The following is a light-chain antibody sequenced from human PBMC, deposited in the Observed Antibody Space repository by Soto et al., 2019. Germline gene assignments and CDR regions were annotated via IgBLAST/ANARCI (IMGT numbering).Light chain of an antibody. CDR2: DVS. CDR3: NSYTTGATWV. J-gene: IGLJ3*02. V-gene: IGLV2-14*01. CDR1: TSDVGRYNY. Sequence: QSALTQPASVSGSPGQSITISCTGTTSDVGRYNYVSWHQQHPGKAPKLLIFDVSNRPSGVSDRFSGSKSGNTASLTISGLQAEDEADYYCNSYTTGATWVFGGGTKLPVL.